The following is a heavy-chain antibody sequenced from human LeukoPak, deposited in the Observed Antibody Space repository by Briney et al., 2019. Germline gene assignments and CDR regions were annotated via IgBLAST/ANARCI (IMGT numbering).Heavy chain of an antibody. Sequence: SETLSLTCTVAVSSISSSSNYWGWIRQPPGKGLESIGSIYYSGSTYYNPSLKSRVTISVDTSKNQFSLKLSSVTAADTAVYYCARRDGYNYNGFDYWGQGTLVTVSS. D-gene: IGHD5-24*01. CDR3: ARRDGYNYNGFDY. CDR2: IYYSGST. V-gene: IGHV4-39*01. CDR1: VSSISSSSNY. J-gene: IGHJ4*02.